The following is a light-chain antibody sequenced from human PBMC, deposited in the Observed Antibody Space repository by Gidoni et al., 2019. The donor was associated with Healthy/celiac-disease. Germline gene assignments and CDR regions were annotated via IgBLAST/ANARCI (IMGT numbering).Light chain of an antibody. J-gene: IGLJ2*01. CDR3: QSYDSSLSALV. Sequence: SVLTPPPPASGAPGPRVTISCTGSSSNIGAGYDVHWYQQLPGTAPKLLIYGNSNRPSGVPDRFSGSKSGTSASLAITGLQAEDEADYYCQSYDSSLSALVFGGGTKLTVL. CDR1: SSNIGAGYD. CDR2: GNS. V-gene: IGLV1-40*01.